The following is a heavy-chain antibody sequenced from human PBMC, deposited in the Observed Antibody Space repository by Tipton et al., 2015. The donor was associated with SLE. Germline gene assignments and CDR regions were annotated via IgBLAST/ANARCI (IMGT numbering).Heavy chain of an antibody. CDR1: GFTFSSYS. D-gene: IGHD2-15*01. J-gene: IGHJ6*02. Sequence: GSLRLSCAASGFTFSSYSMNWVRQAPGMGLEWVSSISSSSSYIYYADSVKGRFTISRDNAKNSLYLQMNSLRAEDTAVYYCAREVGDIVVVVAEGYYYYGMDVWGQGTTVTVSS. CDR2: ISSSSSYI. V-gene: IGHV3-21*01. CDR3: AREVGDIVVVVAEGYYYYGMDV.